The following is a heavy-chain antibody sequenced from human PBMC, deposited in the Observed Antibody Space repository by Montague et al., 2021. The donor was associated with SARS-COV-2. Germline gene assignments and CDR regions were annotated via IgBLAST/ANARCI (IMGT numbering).Heavy chain of an antibody. CDR1: GDSVSSNSAA. CDR3: ASGRMVPYSSSWTTLYYYYGMDV. Sequence: CAISGDSVSSNSAAWNWIRQSPSRGLEWLGRTYYRSKWYNDYAVSVKSRITINPDTSKNQFSPQLNSVTPEDTAVYYCASGRMVPYSSSWTTLYYYYGMDVWGQGTTVTVSS. D-gene: IGHD6-13*01. V-gene: IGHV6-1*01. CDR2: TYYRSKWYN. J-gene: IGHJ6*02.